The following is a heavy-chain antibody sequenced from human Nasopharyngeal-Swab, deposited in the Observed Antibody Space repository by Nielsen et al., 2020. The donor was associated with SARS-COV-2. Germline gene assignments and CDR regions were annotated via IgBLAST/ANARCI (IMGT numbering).Heavy chain of an antibody. CDR3: AKEEVPNDY. CDR1: GFTFSNSA. Sequence: GVLKISCSVSGFTFSNSALCWVRQAPGKGLAWFSAISISGATTFYADSVRGRFTISRDNDRNSVYLQMSSLTVEDTAIYYCAKEEVPNDYWGQGTLVTVSS. V-gene: IGHV3-23*01. CDR2: ISISGATT. D-gene: IGHD4/OR15-4a*01. J-gene: IGHJ4*02.